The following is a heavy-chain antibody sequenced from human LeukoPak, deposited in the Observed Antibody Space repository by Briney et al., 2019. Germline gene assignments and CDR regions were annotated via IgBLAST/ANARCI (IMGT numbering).Heavy chain of an antibody. CDR2: ISYDGSNK. J-gene: IGHJ4*02. V-gene: IGHV3-30-3*01. CDR1: GFTFSSYA. CDR3: ARRPDSSSFDY. D-gene: IGHD6-13*01. Sequence: GGSLRLSCAASGFTFSSYAMHWVRQAPGKGLVWVAVISYDGSNKYYADSVKGRFTISRDNSKNTLYLQMNSLRAEDTAVYYCARRPDSSSFDYWGQGTLVTVSS.